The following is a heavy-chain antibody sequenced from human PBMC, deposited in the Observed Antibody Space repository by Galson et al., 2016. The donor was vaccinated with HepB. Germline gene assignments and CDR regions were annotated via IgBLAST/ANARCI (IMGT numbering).Heavy chain of an antibody. J-gene: IGHJ6*02. Sequence: SLRLSCAASGFYFSDYSMNWVRQAPGKGLEWLSYISANSDSTYYADSVKGRFTISRDNAKNSLYLQMNSLRDEDTAVYDCARERAETVAQGVIRVHRIHDYDRMDVWGQGTTVTASS. D-gene: IGHD3-10*01. CDR1: GFYFSDYS. CDR2: ISANSDST. CDR3: ARERAETVAQGVIRVHRIHDYDRMDV. V-gene: IGHV3-48*02.